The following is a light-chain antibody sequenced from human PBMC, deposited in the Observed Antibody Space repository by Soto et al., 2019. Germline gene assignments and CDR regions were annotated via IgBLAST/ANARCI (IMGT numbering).Light chain of an antibody. CDR3: QTWGTGIVI. Sequence: QSVLTQSPSASASLGASVKLTCTLSSGHSNYAIAWHQQQPEKGPRYLMKLNRDGSHSKGDGIPNGFSGSSSGAERYLTISSLQSEDEADYYCQTWGTGIVIFGGGTKVTVL. V-gene: IGLV4-69*01. CDR2: LNRDGSH. CDR1: SGHSNYA. J-gene: IGLJ2*01.